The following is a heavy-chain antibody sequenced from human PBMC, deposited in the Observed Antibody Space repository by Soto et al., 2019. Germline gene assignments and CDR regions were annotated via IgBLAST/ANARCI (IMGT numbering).Heavy chain of an antibody. CDR1: GFTFSSYA. D-gene: IGHD5-12*01. V-gene: IGHV3-30-3*01. J-gene: IGHJ6*01. Sequence: AWGSLRLSCAASGFTFSSYAIHCCRHAPVKWLEWVAVISYDGSNKYYADSVKGRFTISRDNSKNTLYLQMNSLRAEDTAVYYCARVGSGYDRPYYYYGMDVWGQGTTVTVSS. CDR2: ISYDGSNK. CDR3: ARVGSGYDRPYYYYGMDV.